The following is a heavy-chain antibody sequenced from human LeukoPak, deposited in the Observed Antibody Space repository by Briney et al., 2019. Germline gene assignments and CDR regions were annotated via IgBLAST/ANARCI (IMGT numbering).Heavy chain of an antibody. CDR3: ARHHSYCSGGSCYSSNRDY. D-gene: IGHD2-15*01. CDR2: ICYSGST. V-gene: IGHV4-39*01. Sequence: SETLSLTCTVSGGSISSSSYYWGWIRQPPGKGLEWIGSICYSGSTYYNPSLKSRVTISVDTSKNQFSLKLSSVTAADTAVYYCARHHSYCSGGSCYSSNRDYWGQGTLVTVSS. J-gene: IGHJ4*02. CDR1: GGSISSSSYY.